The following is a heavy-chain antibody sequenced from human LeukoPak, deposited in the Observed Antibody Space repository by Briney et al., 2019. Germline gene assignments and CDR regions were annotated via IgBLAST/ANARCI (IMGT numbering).Heavy chain of an antibody. CDR3: AKRIQSAMATGY. CDR2: ISGRSNYI. J-gene: IGHJ4*02. CDR1: GFTFSTFS. D-gene: IGHD5-18*01. Sequence: GGSLRLSCAASGFTFSTFSMNWVRQAPGKGLEWVSSISGRSNYIFYADSVKGRFTISRDNSKNTLYLQMNSLRAEDTAVYYCAKRIQSAMATGYWGQETLVTVPS. V-gene: IGHV3-21*04.